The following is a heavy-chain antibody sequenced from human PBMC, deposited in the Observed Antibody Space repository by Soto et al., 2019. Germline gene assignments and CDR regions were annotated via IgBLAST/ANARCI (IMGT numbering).Heavy chain of an antibody. CDR1: GYSFSNYW. V-gene: IGHV5-51*01. D-gene: IGHD6-13*01. CDR3: ATPAGSNYYYYGMDV. J-gene: IGHJ6*02. CDR2: IFPGDSDA. Sequence: PGESLKISCKGSGYSFSNYWIGWVRQMPGKGLEWMGIIFPGDSDARYSPSFQGQVTIAADKSISTAYLQWRSLKASDTAMYYCATPAGSNYYYYGMDVWGQGTTVTVSS.